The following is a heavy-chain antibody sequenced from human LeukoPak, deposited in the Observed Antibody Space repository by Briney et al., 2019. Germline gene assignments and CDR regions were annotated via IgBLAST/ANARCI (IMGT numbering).Heavy chain of an antibody. CDR2: IIPIFGTA. Sequence: AASVKVSCKASGGTFSSYAISWVQQAPGQGLEWMGGIIPIFGTANYAQKFQGRVTITADESTSTAYMELSSLRSEDTAVYYCARVRERLLWFGLFDYWGQGTLVTVSS. CDR3: ARVRERLLWFGLFDY. D-gene: IGHD3-10*01. J-gene: IGHJ4*02. V-gene: IGHV1-69*13. CDR1: GGTFSSYA.